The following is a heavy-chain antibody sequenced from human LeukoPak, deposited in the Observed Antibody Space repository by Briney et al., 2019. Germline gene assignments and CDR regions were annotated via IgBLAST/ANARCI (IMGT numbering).Heavy chain of an antibody. CDR1: GFTFSSYE. V-gene: IGHV3-48*03. J-gene: IGHJ3*02. D-gene: IGHD3-22*01. CDR2: INRSGSTI. Sequence: GGSLRLSCAASGFTFSSYEMNWVRQAPGKGLEWVSYINRSGSTIYYADSVKGRFTISRDNAKNSLYLQMNSLRAEDTAVYYCARGAGITMIVVVRAAFDIWGQGTMVTVSP. CDR3: ARGAGITMIVVVRAAFDI.